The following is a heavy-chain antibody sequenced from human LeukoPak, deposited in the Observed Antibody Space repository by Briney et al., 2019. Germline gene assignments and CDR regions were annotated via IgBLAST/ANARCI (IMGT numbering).Heavy chain of an antibody. V-gene: IGHV4-34*01. CDR3: ARHGRITMVRGVIRSLCWFDP. CDR2: INHSGST. D-gene: IGHD3-10*01. CDR1: GASFSGSY. J-gene: IGHJ5*02. Sequence: SQTLSLTCAVYGASFSGSYWSWVRQPPGKGLGWIGEINHSGSTNYNPSLKSRVTISVDTSKNQFSLKLSSVTAADTAVYYCARHGRITMVRGVIRSLCWFDPWGQGTLVTVSS.